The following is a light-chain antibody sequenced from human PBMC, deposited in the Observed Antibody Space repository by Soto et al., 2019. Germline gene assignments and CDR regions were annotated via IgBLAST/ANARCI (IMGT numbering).Light chain of an antibody. Sequence: EIMLTQSPGTLSLSPGERGTLSCRASQSVNNNFLAWYQQKPGQAPTLLIYGASSRATGIPDRFSGSGSGTDFTLIISRLEPEDFAVYYCQQYVSAPWTFGQGTKVEIK. CDR2: GAS. V-gene: IGKV3-20*01. CDR1: QSVNNNF. J-gene: IGKJ1*01. CDR3: QQYVSAPWT.